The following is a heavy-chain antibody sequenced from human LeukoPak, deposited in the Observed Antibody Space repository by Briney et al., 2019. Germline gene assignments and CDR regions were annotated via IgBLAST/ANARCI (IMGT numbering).Heavy chain of an antibody. CDR1: GYTFTSYY. CDR3: ARGGVTAARPDLDY. Sequence: PGASVKVSCEASGYTFTSYYMHWVRQAPGQGLEWMGIINPSGGSTSYAQKLQGRVTMTRDMSTSTVYMELSSLRSEDTAVYYCARGGVTAARPDLDYWGQGTLVTVSS. D-gene: IGHD6-6*01. V-gene: IGHV1-46*01. CDR2: INPSGGST. J-gene: IGHJ4*02.